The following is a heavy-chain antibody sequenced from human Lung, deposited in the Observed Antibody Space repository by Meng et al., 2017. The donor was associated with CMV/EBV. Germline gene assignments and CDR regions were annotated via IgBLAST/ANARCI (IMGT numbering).Heavy chain of an antibody. J-gene: IGHJ4*02. CDR2: ISSSGTYI. CDR3: AAPSCTTTFCSSYFDY. D-gene: IGHD2-2*01. CDR1: GFSFSIFD. Sequence: GESLKISCAASGFSFSIFDMNWVRQAPRKGLEWLSYISSSGTYIYYADSVKGRFTISRDNAKNSLFLQMNSLRGEDTAVYYCAAPSCTTTFCSSYFDYWGQGALVTVSS. V-gene: IGHV3-48*03.